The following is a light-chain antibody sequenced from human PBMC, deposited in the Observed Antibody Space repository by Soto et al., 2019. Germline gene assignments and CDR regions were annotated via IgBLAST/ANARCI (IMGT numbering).Light chain of an antibody. J-gene: IGKJ2*01. CDR3: QQYDNWPPFT. Sequence: ELVMTQSPATLSASPGERATLSCRASQSVSSNLAWYQRKPGQAPRLLIYGASTRATGIPAWFSGSGSGTEFTLTINSLQSEDFAVYYCQQYDNWPPFTFGQGTKLEIK. CDR2: GAS. V-gene: IGKV3-15*01. CDR1: QSVSSN.